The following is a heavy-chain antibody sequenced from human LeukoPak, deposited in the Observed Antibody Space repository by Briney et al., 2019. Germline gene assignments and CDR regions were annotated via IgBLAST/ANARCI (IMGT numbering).Heavy chain of an antibody. CDR1: GGSISSYY. V-gene: IGHV4-59*01. J-gene: IGHJ4*02. Sequence: SETPSLTCTVSGGSISSYYWSWIRQPPGKGLEWIGYIYYSGSTNYNPSLKSRVTISVDTSKNQFSLKLSSVTAADTAVYYCARAVRGHYYGPLDYWGQGTLVTVSS. D-gene: IGHD3-10*01. CDR2: IYYSGST. CDR3: ARAVRGHYYGPLDY.